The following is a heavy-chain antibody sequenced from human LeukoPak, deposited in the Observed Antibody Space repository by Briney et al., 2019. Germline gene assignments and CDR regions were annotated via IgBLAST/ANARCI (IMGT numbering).Heavy chain of an antibody. D-gene: IGHD5-24*01. Sequence: ASVKVSCNASGYTFTSYYMHWVRQATGQGLEWMGIINPSGGSTSYAQKFQGRVTMTRDTSTSTVYMELRSLRSEDTAVYYCARVGGPRDGYNLDYWGQGTLVTVSS. V-gene: IGHV1-46*01. CDR2: INPSGGST. CDR3: ARVGGPRDGYNLDY. CDR1: GYTFTSYY. J-gene: IGHJ4*02.